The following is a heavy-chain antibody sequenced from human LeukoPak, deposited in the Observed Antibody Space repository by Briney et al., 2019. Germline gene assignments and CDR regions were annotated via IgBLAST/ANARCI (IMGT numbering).Heavy chain of an antibody. V-gene: IGHV3-23*01. D-gene: IGHD6-13*01. CDR1: GFTFSSYA. CDR2: TSGSGGST. CDR3: ANHARYSSSWYYYYYMDV. J-gene: IGHJ6*03. Sequence: GGSLGLSCAASGFTFSSYAMSWVRQAPGKGLEWVSTTSGSGGSTYYADSVKGRFTISRDNSKNTLYLQMNSLRAEDTAVYYCANHARYSSSWYYYYYMDVWGKGTTVTVSS.